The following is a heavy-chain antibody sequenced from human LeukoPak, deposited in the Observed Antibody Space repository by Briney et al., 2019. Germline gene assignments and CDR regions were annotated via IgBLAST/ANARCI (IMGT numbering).Heavy chain of an antibody. Sequence: ASVKVSCKTSVYTFTSYYMHWVRQAPGQRLEWIGIINPIGGSTRYAHKFQRTVTMTTDTSTSTVYMELSSLRSEDTAVYYCAREGRGLWFGELLTHYMDVWGKGTTVTVSS. J-gene: IGHJ6*03. CDR2: INPIGGST. CDR1: VYTFTSYY. CDR3: AREGRGLWFGELLTHYMDV. V-gene: IGHV1-46*01. D-gene: IGHD3-10*01.